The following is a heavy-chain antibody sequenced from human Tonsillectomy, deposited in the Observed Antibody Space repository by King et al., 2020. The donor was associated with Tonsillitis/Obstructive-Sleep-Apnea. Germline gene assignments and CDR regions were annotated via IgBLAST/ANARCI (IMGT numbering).Heavy chain of an antibody. Sequence: VQLVESGGGLVQPGGSLRVSCAASGFTFSNFAMAWVRQAPGKGLKWVSAISSSGSTTYYADSVKGRFTISRDNSKNTLYLHMNSLRAEDTAVYYCACAYYDFWSGSGALDYWGQGTLVTVSS. J-gene: IGHJ4*02. D-gene: IGHD3-3*01. CDR3: ACAYYDFWSGSGALDY. V-gene: IGHV3-23*04. CDR1: GFTFSNFA. CDR2: ISSSGSTT.